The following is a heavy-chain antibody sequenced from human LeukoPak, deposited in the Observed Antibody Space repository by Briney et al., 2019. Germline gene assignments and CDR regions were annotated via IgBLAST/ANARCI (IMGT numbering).Heavy chain of an antibody. CDR1: GGSISSYY. Sequence: SETLSLTCTVSGGSISSYYWSWIRQPPGKGLEWIGYIYYSGSTNYNPSLKSRVTISVDTSRNQFSLKLSSVTAADTAVYYCARSIVGAIGFDCWGQGTLVTVSS. D-gene: IGHD1-26*01. CDR3: ARSIVGAIGFDC. J-gene: IGHJ5*01. V-gene: IGHV4-59*08. CDR2: IYYSGST.